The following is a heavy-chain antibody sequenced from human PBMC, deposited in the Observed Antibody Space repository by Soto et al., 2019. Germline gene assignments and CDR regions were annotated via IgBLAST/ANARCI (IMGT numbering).Heavy chain of an antibody. D-gene: IGHD4-17*01. CDR2: LTGSGDST. CDR3: AKGTAVTTGDMAY. CDR1: GFTFSSFA. J-gene: IGHJ4*02. V-gene: IGHV3-23*01. Sequence: EVQLLESGGGLLQPGGSLRLSCAASGFTFSSFAMTWVRQAPGKGLEWVSSLTGSGDSTYYADSVKGRFTISRDNSKNTLYLPMNSLRADDTAVYYCAKGTAVTTGDMAYWGQGTLVTVSS.